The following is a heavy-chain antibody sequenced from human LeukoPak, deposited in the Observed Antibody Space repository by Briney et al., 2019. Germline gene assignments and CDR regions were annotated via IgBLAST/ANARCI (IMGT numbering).Heavy chain of an antibody. CDR1: GYTFTGYY. CDR3: ARVALDYYGSVLDY. Sequence: ASVKVSCKASGYTFTGYYMHWVRQAPGQGLEWMGWVNPNSGGTNYAQKFQGRVTMTRDTSISTAYMELSRLRSDDAAVYYCARVALDYYGSVLDYWGQGTLVTVSS. V-gene: IGHV1-2*02. D-gene: IGHD3-10*01. CDR2: VNPNSGGT. J-gene: IGHJ4*02.